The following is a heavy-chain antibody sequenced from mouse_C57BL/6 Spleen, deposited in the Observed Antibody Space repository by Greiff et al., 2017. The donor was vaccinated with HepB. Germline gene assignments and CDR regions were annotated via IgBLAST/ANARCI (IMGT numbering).Heavy chain of an antibody. V-gene: IGHV1-4*01. Sequence: VQLQQSGAELARPGASVKMSCKASGYTFTSYTMHWVKQRPGQGLEWIGYINPSSGYTKYNQKFKDKATLTADKSSSTAYMQLSSLTSEDSAVYYCARHDYGSSYWYFDVWGTGTTVTVSS. CDR2: INPSSGYT. J-gene: IGHJ1*03. CDR3: ARHDYGSSYWYFDV. D-gene: IGHD1-1*01. CDR1: GYTFTSYT.